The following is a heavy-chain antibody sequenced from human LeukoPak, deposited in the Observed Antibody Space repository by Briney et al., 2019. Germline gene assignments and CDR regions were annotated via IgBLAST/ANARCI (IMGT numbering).Heavy chain of an antibody. Sequence: SETLSLTCTVSGGSISSYYWSWIRQPPGKGLEWIGYIYYSGSTNYNPSLKSRVTISVDTSKNQFSLKLSSVTAADTAVYYCVRYYDSSGSLDYWGQGTLVTVSS. CDR2: IYYSGST. V-gene: IGHV4-59*01. CDR3: VRYYDSSGSLDY. CDR1: GGSISSYY. J-gene: IGHJ4*02. D-gene: IGHD3-22*01.